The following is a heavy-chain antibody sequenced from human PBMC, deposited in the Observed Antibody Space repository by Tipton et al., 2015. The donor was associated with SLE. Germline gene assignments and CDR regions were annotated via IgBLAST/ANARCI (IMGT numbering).Heavy chain of an antibody. V-gene: IGHV4-39*07. Sequence: TLSLTCIVSGGSIGSSSYYWGWIRQPPGGGLEWIGSIYYSGSTYYNPSLKSRVTMSVDTSKNQFSLKLSSVTAADTAVYYCARRLVVVVAATDDAFDIWGQGTMVTVSS. CDR1: GGSIGSSSYY. J-gene: IGHJ3*02. D-gene: IGHD2-15*01. CDR2: IYYSGST. CDR3: ARRLVVVVAATDDAFDI.